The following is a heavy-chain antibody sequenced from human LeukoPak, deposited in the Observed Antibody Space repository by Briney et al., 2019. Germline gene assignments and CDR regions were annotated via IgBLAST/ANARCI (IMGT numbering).Heavy chain of an antibody. CDR1: GFTVSSNY. V-gene: IGHV4-34*01. D-gene: IGHD1-26*01. CDR2: INHSGST. J-gene: IGHJ4*02. CDR3: AREEPQKYYFDY. Sequence: GSLRLSCAASGFTVSSNYMSWIRQPPGKGLEWIGEINHSGSTNYNPSLKSRVTISGDTSKNQFSLKLSSVTAADTAVYYCAREEPQKYYFDYWGQGTLVTVSS.